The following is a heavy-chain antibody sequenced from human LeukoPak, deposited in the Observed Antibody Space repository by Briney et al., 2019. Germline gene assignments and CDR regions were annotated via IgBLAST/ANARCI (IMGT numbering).Heavy chain of an antibody. J-gene: IGHJ3*01. CDR1: GLTFSTYA. V-gene: IGHV3-23*01. D-gene: IGHD2/OR15-2a*01. CDR3: AKDSQSVAFFLDDAVDL. CDR2: ISATGSTT. Sequence: PGGSLRLSCTASGLTFSTYALSWVRQTPGMGLEWLSVISATGSTTYYADSVRGRFTISRDNSKNTLYLQMNSLRAEDTAVYYCAKDSQSVAFFLDDAVDLWGQGTIVTVSA.